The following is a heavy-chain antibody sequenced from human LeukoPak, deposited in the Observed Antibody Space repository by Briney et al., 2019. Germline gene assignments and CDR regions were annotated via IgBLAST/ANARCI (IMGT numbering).Heavy chain of an antibody. CDR1: GIIFSHYG. CDR3: AKAAGSYYSHYFDY. D-gene: IGHD1-26*01. J-gene: IGHJ4*02. V-gene: IGHV3-23*01. Sequence: GGSLRLSSVASGIIFSHYGMGWVRQAPGKGLEWVSVITSSGGTTNYADSVKGRFTISRDNFKDTLYLQMNSLRAEDTVLYFCAKAAGSYYSHYFDYWGRGSLVTVSS. CDR2: ITSSGGTT.